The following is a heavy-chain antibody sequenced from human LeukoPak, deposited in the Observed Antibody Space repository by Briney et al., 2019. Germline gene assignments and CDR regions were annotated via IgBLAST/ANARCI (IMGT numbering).Heavy chain of an antibody. J-gene: IGHJ4*02. D-gene: IGHD3-22*01. CDR1: GFTVSSNY. CDR3: AKGGDYYDSSGYPYYFDY. CDR2: ISYDGSNK. V-gene: IGHV3-30*18. Sequence: PGGSLRLSCAASGFTVSSNYMSWVRQAPGKGLEWVAVISYDGSNKYYADSVKGRFTISRDNSKNTLYLQMNSLRAEDTAVYYCAKGGDYYDSSGYPYYFDYWGQGTLVTVSS.